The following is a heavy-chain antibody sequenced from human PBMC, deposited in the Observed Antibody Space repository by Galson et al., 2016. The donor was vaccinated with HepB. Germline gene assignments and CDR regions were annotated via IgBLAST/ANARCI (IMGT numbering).Heavy chain of an antibody. Sequence: SVKVSCKASAYTFTNYAIHWVRQAPGQGLDWMGWIIPGNGDTQYSQTFQGRVTITRDTSANTAYMDLSSLRSEDTAVYYCAREGNYYTLDYWGQGTLVTVSS. CDR1: AYTFTNYA. J-gene: IGHJ4*02. CDR3: AREGNYYTLDY. CDR2: IIPGNGDT. V-gene: IGHV1-3*01. D-gene: IGHD1-26*01.